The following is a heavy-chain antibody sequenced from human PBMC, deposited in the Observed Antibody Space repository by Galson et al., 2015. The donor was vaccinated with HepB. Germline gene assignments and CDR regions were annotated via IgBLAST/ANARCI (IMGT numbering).Heavy chain of an antibody. J-gene: IGHJ2*01. CDR1: GGSFSGYY. Sequence: ETLSLTCAVYGGSFSGYYWSWIRQPPGKGMEWIGESNHSGSSNYNPTLTSRVTISVATSKNQFSLSLSSVTAADTAVYYCATTAASGWYFDLWGRGTLVTVSS. V-gene: IGHV4-34*01. CDR2: SNHSGSS. CDR3: ATTAASGWYFDL. D-gene: IGHD1-1*01.